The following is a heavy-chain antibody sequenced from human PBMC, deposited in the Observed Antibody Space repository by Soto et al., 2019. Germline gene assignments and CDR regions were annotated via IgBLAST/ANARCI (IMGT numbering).Heavy chain of an antibody. CDR3: ARVEDLRVRGTYNWFDP. CDR2: INAGNGNT. CDR1: GYTFTSYP. V-gene: IGHV1-3*01. J-gene: IGHJ5*02. Sequence: ASVKVSCKASGYTFTSYPMHWVRQAPGQRLEWMGWINAGNGNTKYSQKFQGRVTITRDASASTAYMELSSLRSEDTAVYYCARVEDLRVRGTYNWFDPWGQGTLVTVSS. D-gene: IGHD3-10*01.